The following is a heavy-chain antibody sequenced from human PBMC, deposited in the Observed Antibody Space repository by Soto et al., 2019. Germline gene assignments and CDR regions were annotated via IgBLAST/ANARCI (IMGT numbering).Heavy chain of an antibody. Sequence: SVKVSCKASGGTFSSYAISWVRQAPGQGLEWMGGIIPIFGTANYAQKFQGRVTITADESTSTAYMELSSLRSEDTAVYYCARDPYTAMVFHYWGQGTLVTVSS. D-gene: IGHD5-18*01. V-gene: IGHV1-69*13. CDR3: ARDPYTAMVFHY. CDR1: GGTFSSYA. CDR2: IIPIFGTA. J-gene: IGHJ4*02.